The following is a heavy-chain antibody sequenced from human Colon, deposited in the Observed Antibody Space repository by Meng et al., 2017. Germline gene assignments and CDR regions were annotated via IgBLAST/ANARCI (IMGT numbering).Heavy chain of an antibody. D-gene: IGHD2/OR15-2a*01. J-gene: IGHJ4*02. Sequence: GGSLRLSCAASGFTFNDYAMHWVRQAPGKGREGGSRISWNSGRIANADSVKGRFTISRDNAKNSLYLQMNSLRVEDTAIYYCAKDGSGGDLLSNFDHWGQGTLVTVSS. V-gene: IGHV3-9*01. CDR1: GFTFNDYA. CDR2: ISWNSGRI. CDR3: AKDGSGGDLLSNFDH.